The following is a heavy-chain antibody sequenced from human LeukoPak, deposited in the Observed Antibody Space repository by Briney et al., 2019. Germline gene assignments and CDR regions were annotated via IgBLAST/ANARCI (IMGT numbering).Heavy chain of an antibody. CDR3: AREGYYYDSSGYPDAFDI. J-gene: IGHJ3*02. V-gene: IGHV3-53*01. D-gene: IGHD3-22*01. Sequence: EGSLRLSCAASGFTVSSNYMSWVRQAPGKGLEWVSVIYSGGSTYYADSVKGRFTISRDNSKNTLYLQMNSLRAEDTAVYYCAREGYYYDSSGYPDAFDIWGQGTMVTVSS. CDR2: IYSGGST. CDR1: GFTVSSNY.